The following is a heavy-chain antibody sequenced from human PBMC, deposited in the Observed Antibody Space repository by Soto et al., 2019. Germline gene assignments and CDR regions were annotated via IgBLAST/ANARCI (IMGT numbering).Heavy chain of an antibody. V-gene: IGHV3-33*01. CDR1: GFTFSSYG. CDR2: IWYDGSNK. D-gene: IGHD1-26*01. J-gene: IGHJ6*02. CDR3: ARDQVGSQMGYYYYYGMDV. Sequence: QVPLVESGGGVVQPGRSLRLSCAASGFTFSSYGMHWVRQAPGKGLEWVAVIWYDGSNKYYADSVKGRFTISRDNSMNTVYLQINSLRAEDTAVYYCARDQVGSQMGYYYYYGMDVWGQGTTVTVSS.